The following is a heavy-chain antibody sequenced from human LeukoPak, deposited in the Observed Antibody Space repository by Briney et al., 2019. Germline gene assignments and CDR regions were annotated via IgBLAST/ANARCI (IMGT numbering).Heavy chain of an antibody. CDR1: GYTYTSHG. CDR3: ARVVVANTNWFDP. D-gene: IGHD2-15*01. V-gene: IGHV1-18*01. J-gene: IGHJ5*02. CDR2: ISAYNGNT. Sequence: ASVKVSCKASGYTYTSHGISWVRQAPGQGLEWMGWISAYNGNTSYAQNLQGRVTMTTDTSTSTAYMELRSLRSDDTAVYYCARVVVANTNWFDPWGQGTLVTVSP.